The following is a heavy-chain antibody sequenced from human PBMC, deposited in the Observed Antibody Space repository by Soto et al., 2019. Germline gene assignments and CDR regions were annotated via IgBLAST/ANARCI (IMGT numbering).Heavy chain of an antibody. V-gene: IGHV4-31*03. CDR2: IYYSGST. CDR3: ARVTPYGSGRNGMDV. J-gene: IGHJ6*02. CDR1: GGSISSGGYY. Sequence: PSETLSLTCTVSGGSISSGGYYWSWIRQHPGKGLEWIGYIYYSGSTYHNPSLKSRVTISVDTSKNQFSLKLSSVTAADTAVYYCARVTPYGSGRNGMDVWGQGTTVTVSS. D-gene: IGHD3-10*01.